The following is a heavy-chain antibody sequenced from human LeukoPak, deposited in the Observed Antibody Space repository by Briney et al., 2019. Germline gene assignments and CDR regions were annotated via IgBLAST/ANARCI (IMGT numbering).Heavy chain of an antibody. CDR2: IYYSGST. J-gene: IGHJ6*02. CDR3: ARDRIAAAGPGYYCYYGMDV. D-gene: IGHD6-13*01. Sequence: SETLSLTCTVSGGSISSYYWSWIRQPPGKGLEWIGYIYYSGSTNYNPSLKSRVTISVDTSKNQFSLKLSSETAADTAVYYCARDRIAAAGPGYYCYYGMDVWGQGTTVTVSS. CDR1: GGSISSYY. V-gene: IGHV4-59*01.